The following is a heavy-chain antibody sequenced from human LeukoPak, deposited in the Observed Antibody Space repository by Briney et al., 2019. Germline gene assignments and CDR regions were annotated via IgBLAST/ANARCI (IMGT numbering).Heavy chain of an antibody. CDR1: GYTFTGYY. CDR3: ARDRGAIAAAGNFDY. D-gene: IGHD6-13*01. V-gene: IGHV1-2*02. J-gene: IGHJ4*02. CDR2: INPNSGGT. Sequence: ASVKVSCKASGYTFTGYYMHWVRQAPGQGLEWMGWINPNSGGTNYAQKFQGRVTMTRDTSISTAYMELSRLRSDDTAVYYCARDRGAIAAAGNFDYWGQGTLVTVSS.